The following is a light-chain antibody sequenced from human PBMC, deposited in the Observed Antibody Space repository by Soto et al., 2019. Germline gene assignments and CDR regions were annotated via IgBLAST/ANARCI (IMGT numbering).Light chain of an antibody. CDR1: SSDIGAYDV. CDR2: EVS. CDR3: TSFAPGRIYV. J-gene: IGLJ1*01. Sequence: QSALASLASVSASPRQPITISFSRTSSDIGAYDVVSWYQQHPGRAPKLIIYEVSHRFSGLSYRFSGSKSGNTASLTISGLQAEDEGDYYCTSFAPGRIYVFGSGTKVTVL. V-gene: IGLV2-14*03.